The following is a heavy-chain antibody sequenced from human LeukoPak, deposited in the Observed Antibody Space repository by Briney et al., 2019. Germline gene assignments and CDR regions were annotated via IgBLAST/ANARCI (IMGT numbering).Heavy chain of an antibody. Sequence: ASVKVSCKASGYTFTNYDINWVRQATGQGLEWMGWMNPNSGNTGYAQKFQGRVTITRDTSISTAYMELSSLRSEDTAVYYCARSIPLWKTLRQDWFDPWGQGTLVTVSS. CDR3: ARSIPLWKTLRQDWFDP. D-gene: IGHD2-21*01. V-gene: IGHV1-8*03. J-gene: IGHJ5*02. CDR2: MNPNSGNT. CDR1: GYTFTNYD.